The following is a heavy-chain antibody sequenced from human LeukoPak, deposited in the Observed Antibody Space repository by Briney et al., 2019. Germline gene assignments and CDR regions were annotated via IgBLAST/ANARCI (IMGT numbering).Heavy chain of an antibody. D-gene: IGHD5-12*01. CDR3: ARATTGWYDAFDI. Sequence: GGSLRLSCAASGFTFSSYAMSWVRQAPGKGLEWVSAISGSGGSTYYADSVKGRFTISRDNSKNTLYLQMNSLRAEDTAVYYCARATTGWYDAFDIWGQGTMVTVSS. CDR2: ISGSGGST. V-gene: IGHV3-23*01. CDR1: GFTFSSYA. J-gene: IGHJ3*02.